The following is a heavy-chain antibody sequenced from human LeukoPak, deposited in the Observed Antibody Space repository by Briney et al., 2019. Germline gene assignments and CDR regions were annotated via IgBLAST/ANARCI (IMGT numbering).Heavy chain of an antibody. J-gene: IGHJ4*02. CDR2: ICSGGST. CDR3: ARDSGYTYGGLDY. Sequence: GSLRLSCAASGITVSSNYMSWVRQAPGRGLEWVSVICSGGSTYYADSVKGRFTISRDNSKNTLYLQMNTLRAEDTAVYYCARDSGYTYGGLDYWGQGTLVTVSS. V-gene: IGHV3-66*01. CDR1: GITVSSNY. D-gene: IGHD5-12*01.